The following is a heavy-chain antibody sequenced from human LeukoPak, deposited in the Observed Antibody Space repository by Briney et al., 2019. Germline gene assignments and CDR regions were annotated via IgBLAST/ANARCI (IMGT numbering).Heavy chain of an antibody. V-gene: IGHV1-2*02. J-gene: IGHJ5*02. CDR2: INPNSGGT. CDR3: ARGVHVRKYDSNHNCFDP. CDR1: GYTFTGYY. Sequence: ASVKVSCKASGYTFTGYYMHWVRQAPGQGLEWMGWINPNSGGTNYAQKFQGRVTVTRDMSTGTVYMELSSLRSDDTAVYYCARGVHVRKYDSNHNCFDPWGQGTLVTVSS. D-gene: IGHD3-22*01.